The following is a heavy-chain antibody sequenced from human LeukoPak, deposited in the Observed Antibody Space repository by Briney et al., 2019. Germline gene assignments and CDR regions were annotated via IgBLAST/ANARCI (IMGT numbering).Heavy chain of an antibody. CDR2: ISGSGGST. J-gene: IGHJ4*02. D-gene: IGHD2-2*01. V-gene: IGHV3-23*01. CDR3: AKVRGRYCSSTSCYENDY. Sequence: GGSLRLSCAASGFTFSSYAMSWVRQAPGKGLEWVSAISGSGGSTYYADSVKGRFTISRDNSKNTLYLQMNSLRAEDTAVYYCAKVRGRYCSSTSCYENDYWGQGTLVTVSS. CDR1: GFTFSSYA.